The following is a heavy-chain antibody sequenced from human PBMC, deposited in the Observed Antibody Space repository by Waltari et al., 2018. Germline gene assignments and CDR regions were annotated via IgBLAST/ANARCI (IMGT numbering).Heavy chain of an antibody. D-gene: IGHD6-13*01. CDR2: ISYDGSNK. CDR3: ASWGDIAAAGANWFDP. J-gene: IGHJ5*02. CDR1: GFTFSSYA. Sequence: QVQMVESGGGVVQPGRSLRPSCAASGFTFSSYAMQWVRQAPGKGLEWVAVISYDGSNKYYADSVKGRFTISRDNSKNTLYLQMNSLRAEDTAVYYCASWGDIAAAGANWFDPWGQGTLVTVSS. V-gene: IGHV3-30-3*01.